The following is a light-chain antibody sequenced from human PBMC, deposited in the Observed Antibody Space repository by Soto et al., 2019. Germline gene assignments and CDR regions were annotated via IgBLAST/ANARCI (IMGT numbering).Light chain of an antibody. Sequence: EIVVTQSPATLSVSPGDRATLSCTASQNVTRSLAWYQQKPGQTPRLLIYDASSRAAGIPDRFNGGGSGTEFTLTIMSLQSEDFALYFCQQYYTWWTLGQGTRV. J-gene: IGKJ1*01. CDR2: DAS. CDR1: QNVTRS. V-gene: IGKV3-15*01. CDR3: QQYYTWWT.